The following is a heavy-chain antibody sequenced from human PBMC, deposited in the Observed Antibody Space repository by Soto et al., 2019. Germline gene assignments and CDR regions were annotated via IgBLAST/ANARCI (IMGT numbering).Heavy chain of an antibody. CDR3: ATNTVTKVDDY. V-gene: IGHV3-7*03. CDR2: IKQDGSET. J-gene: IGHJ4*02. CDR1: GFTFSSYT. Sequence: EVQLVESGGGLVKPGGSLKLSCVASGFTFSSYTMNWVRQAPGRGLEWVANIKQDGSETYYVDSVKGRFVSSRDNAKNSLSLQMNSLTAEDTAVYYCATNTVTKVDDYWGQGTLVTVSS. D-gene: IGHD4-17*01.